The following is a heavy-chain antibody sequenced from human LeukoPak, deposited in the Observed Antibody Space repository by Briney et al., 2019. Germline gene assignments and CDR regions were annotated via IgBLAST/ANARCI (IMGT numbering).Heavy chain of an antibody. CDR3: ASGERITMVRGLIGYYYYYMDV. V-gene: IGHV1-69*01. Sequence: SSVKVSCKASGGTFSSYAISWVRQAPGQGLEWMGGIIPIFGTANYAQKFQGRVTITADESTSTAYMELSSLRSEDTAVYYCASGERITMVRGLIGYYYYYMDVWGKGTTVTASS. D-gene: IGHD3-10*01. CDR1: GGTFSSYA. J-gene: IGHJ6*03. CDR2: IIPIFGTA.